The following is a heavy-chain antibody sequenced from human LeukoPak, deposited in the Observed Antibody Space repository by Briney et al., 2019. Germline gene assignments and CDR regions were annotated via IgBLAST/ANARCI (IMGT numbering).Heavy chain of an antibody. J-gene: IGHJ4*02. CDR3: AKDNRRHYTSGPNPDSLH. D-gene: IGHD6-19*01. Sequence: GGSLRLSCVVSGFTFNRCWMNWVRQAPGKGLEWVAHINPDGRGTYYADSVKGRFTISRDNAKNSLYLQMNSLRVEDTAFYYCAKDNRRHYTSGPNPDSLHWGQGALVTVSS. CDR2: INPDGRGT. V-gene: IGHV3-7*03. CDR1: GFTFNRCW.